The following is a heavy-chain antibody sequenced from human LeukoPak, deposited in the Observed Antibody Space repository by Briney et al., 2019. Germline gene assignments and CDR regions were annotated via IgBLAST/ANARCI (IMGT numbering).Heavy chain of an antibody. CDR1: GYTFTSYY. V-gene: IGHV1-46*01. CDR2: INPSGGST. J-gene: IGHJ5*02. CDR3: ARASPINWNYGWFDP. Sequence: ASVKVSCKASGYTFTSYYMHWVRQAPGQGLEWMGIINPSGGSTSYAQKFQGRVTMTRDTSTSTVYMELSSLRSEDTAVYYCARASPINWNYGWFDPWGQGTLATVSS. D-gene: IGHD1-7*01.